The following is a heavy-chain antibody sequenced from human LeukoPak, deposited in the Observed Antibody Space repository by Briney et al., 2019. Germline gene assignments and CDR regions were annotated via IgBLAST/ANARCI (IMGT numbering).Heavy chain of an antibody. D-gene: IGHD3-22*01. J-gene: IGHJ5*02. Sequence: ASVKVSCKASGGTFSSYAISWVRQAPGQGLEWMGGIIPIFGTANYAQKFQGRVTITADESTSTAYMELSSLRSEDTAVYYCAIMKGYYVGFDPWGQGTLVTVSS. CDR2: IIPIFGTA. CDR3: AIMKGYYVGFDP. V-gene: IGHV1-69*13. CDR1: GGTFSSYA.